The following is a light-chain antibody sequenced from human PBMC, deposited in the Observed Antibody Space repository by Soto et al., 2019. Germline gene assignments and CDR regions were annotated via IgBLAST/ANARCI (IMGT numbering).Light chain of an antibody. Sequence: DIQMTQSPSSLSASVGDRGNSTCRASQSINRYLNLFKQKPGEPPRLLIYGASTLHDGVPSRFSGSGSGADFTLTISGLQPEDFASYHCQQTYSDISFGGGTRW. CDR2: GAS. CDR3: QQTYSDIS. CDR1: QSINRY. V-gene: IGKV1-39*01. J-gene: IGKJ4*01.